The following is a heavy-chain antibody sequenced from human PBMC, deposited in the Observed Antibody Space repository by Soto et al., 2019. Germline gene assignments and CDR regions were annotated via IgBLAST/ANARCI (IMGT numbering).Heavy chain of an antibody. CDR1: GFTFSHHG. CDR2: VSSDGSIT. D-gene: IGHD3-3*01. CDR3: AKESDYDSNSKWSLDS. V-gene: IGHV3-30*18. J-gene: IGHJ4*02. Sequence: QVQLVESGGGVVQPGRSLRLSCAASGFTFSHHGMHWVRQAPGKGLEWLTVVSSDGSITYDADSVRGRFAISRDNSKNTLYLQMNSLITEDTAVYYCAKESDYDSNSKWSLDSWGQGILVTVSS.